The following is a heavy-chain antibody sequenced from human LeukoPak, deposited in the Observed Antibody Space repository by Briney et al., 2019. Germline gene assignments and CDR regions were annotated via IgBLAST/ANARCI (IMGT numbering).Heavy chain of an antibody. CDR2: INSDGSIT. Sequence: GGSLRLSCAASGFTFSNYWMHWVRQAPGKGLVWVSRINSDGSITSYADSVKGRFTISRDNAKDTLYLQMNSLRAEDAAVYYCASPMWDTAIHDYWGQGTLVTVSS. CDR1: GFTFSNYW. J-gene: IGHJ4*02. D-gene: IGHD5-18*01. V-gene: IGHV3-74*01. CDR3: ASPMWDTAIHDY.